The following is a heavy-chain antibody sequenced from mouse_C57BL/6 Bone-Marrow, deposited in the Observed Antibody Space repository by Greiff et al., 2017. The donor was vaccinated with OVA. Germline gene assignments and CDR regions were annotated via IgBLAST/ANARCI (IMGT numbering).Heavy chain of an antibody. J-gene: IGHJ3*01. CDR2: IGPGSGST. Sequence: QVQLQQSGAALVKPGASVKISCKASGYTFTDYYINWVKQRPGQGLEWIGKIGPGSGSTYYNEKFKGEATLTADTSSSADYMQRSSLTSEDSAVYCCTYDYDPWLAYWGQGTTVTVSA. V-gene: IGHV1-77*01. D-gene: IGHD2-4*01. CDR3: TYDYDPWLAY. CDR1: GYTFTDYY.